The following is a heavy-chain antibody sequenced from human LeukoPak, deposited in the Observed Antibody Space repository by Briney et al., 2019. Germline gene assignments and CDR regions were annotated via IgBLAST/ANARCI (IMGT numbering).Heavy chain of an antibody. J-gene: IGHJ4*02. CDR2: ISGNGGST. V-gene: IGHV3-23*01. Sequence: PGGSLRLSCVASGFNFSSYWMSWVRQAPGKGLEWVSAISGNGGSTYYADSLKGRFTISRDSSKNTLYLQVNSLRVEDTAIYYCAKAGYSGGDYWGQGTLVTVSS. CDR1: GFNFSSYW. CDR3: AKAGYSGGDY. D-gene: IGHD5-12*01.